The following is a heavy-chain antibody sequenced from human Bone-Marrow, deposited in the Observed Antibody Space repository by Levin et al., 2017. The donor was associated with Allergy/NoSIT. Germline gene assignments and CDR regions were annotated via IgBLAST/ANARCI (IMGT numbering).Heavy chain of an antibody. V-gene: IGHV4-39*01. CDR3: ARRNYPYYFDC. Sequence: TSETLSLTCTVSGGSISSSPSFWGWIRQPPGKGLEWIAIITYNGNTYYDPSLKSRVTVSVDTSKNQFSLKLTSVTAADTAVYFCARRNYPYYFDCWGQGTQVTVSS. J-gene: IGHJ4*02. CDR1: GGSISSSPSF. D-gene: IGHD4-11*01. CDR2: ITYNGNT.